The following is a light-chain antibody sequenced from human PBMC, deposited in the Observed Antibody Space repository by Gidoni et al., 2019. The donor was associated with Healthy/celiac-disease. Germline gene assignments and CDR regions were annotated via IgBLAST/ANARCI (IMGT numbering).Light chain of an antibody. J-gene: IGLJ2*01. V-gene: IGLV2-14*01. CDR2: EVS. CDR1: SSDVGGYHY. Sequence: QSALTQPASVSGSPGQSITISRTGTSSDVGGYHYVSWYQQHPGKAPKLMIYEVSNRPSGVSNRFSGSKSGNTASLTISGLQAEDEADYYCSSYTSSSTPVVFGGGTKLTVL. CDR3: SSYTSSSTPVV.